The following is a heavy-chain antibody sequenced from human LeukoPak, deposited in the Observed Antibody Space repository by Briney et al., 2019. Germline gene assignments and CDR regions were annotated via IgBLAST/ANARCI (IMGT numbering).Heavy chain of an antibody. D-gene: IGHD3-3*01. CDR2: IYYSGST. V-gene: IGHV4-59*01. CDR1: GGSISSYY. Sequence: PSETLSLTCTVSGGSISSYYWSWIRQPPGKGLEWIGYIYYSGSTNYNPSLKSRVTISVDTSKNQFSLKLSSVTAADTAVYYCARGAAAYYDFWSGFSWFDPWGQGTLVTVSS. CDR3: ARGAAAYYDFWSGFSWFDP. J-gene: IGHJ5*02.